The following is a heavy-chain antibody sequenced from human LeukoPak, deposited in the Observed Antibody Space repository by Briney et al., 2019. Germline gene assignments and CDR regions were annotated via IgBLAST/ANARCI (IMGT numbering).Heavy chain of an antibody. CDR2: IRQDGDKR. Sequence: GGSLRLSCAASGFTFSDYWMTWVRQAPGKGLEWVANIRQDGDKRSYGGSVMGRFTISRDNSKNTLYLQMNSLRAEDTAVYYCARDWRIAVVLGHISNWGQGTLVTVSS. J-gene: IGHJ4*02. D-gene: IGHD6-19*01. V-gene: IGHV3-7*01. CDR1: GFTFSDYW. CDR3: ARDWRIAVVLGHISN.